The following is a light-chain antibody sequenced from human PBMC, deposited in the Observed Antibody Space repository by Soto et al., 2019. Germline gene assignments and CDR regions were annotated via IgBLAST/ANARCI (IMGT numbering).Light chain of an antibody. CDR2: DVS. Sequence: QSALTQPASVSGSPGQSITISCTGTSSDVGGYNYVSWYQQHSGKAPKLMIYDVSNRPSGVSNRFSGSKSGNTASLTISGLQAEDEADYYCSSYTSSSTPGVVFGGGTKVTVL. J-gene: IGLJ2*01. CDR3: SSYTSSSTPGVV. CDR1: SSDVGGYNY. V-gene: IGLV2-14*01.